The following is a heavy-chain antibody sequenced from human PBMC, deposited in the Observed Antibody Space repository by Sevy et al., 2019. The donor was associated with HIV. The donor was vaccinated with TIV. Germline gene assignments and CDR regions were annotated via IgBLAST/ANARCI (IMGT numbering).Heavy chain of an antibody. CDR2: IYYSGST. D-gene: IGHD2-15*01. J-gene: IGHJ4*02. CDR1: GGSVSSGSYY. Sequence: SETLSLTCTVSGGSVSSGSYYWSWIRQPPGKGLEWIGYIYYSGSTNYNPSLKSRVTISVDTSKNQFSLKLSSMTAADTAVYYCAISPGYCSGGSCSFDYWGQGTLVTVSS. CDR3: AISPGYCSGGSCSFDY. V-gene: IGHV4-61*01.